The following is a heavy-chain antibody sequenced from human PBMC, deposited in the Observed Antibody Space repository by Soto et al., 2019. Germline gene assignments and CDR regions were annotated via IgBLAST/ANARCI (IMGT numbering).Heavy chain of an antibody. J-gene: IGHJ4*02. Sequence: SETLSLTCAVYGGSFSGYYWSWIRQPPGKGLEWIGEINHSGSTNYNPSLKSRVTISVDTSKNQFSLKLSSVTAADTAVYYCANKRAQTAMVKVWGQGTLVTVSS. CDR2: INHSGST. CDR1: GGSFSGYY. CDR3: ANKRAQTAMVKV. V-gene: IGHV4-34*01. D-gene: IGHD5-18*01.